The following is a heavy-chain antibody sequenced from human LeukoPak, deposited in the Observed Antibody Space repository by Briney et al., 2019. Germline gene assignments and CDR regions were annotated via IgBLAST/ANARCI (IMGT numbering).Heavy chain of an antibody. J-gene: IGHJ4*02. Sequence: GGSLRLSCAASGFTFSSHWMSWVRHAPGKGLEWGANIKEDGNEKHYVDSVKGRFTVSRDNAKDSLYLQMNSLRAEDTAVYYCARDPGFWSGYYKVWGQGTLVTVSS. CDR3: ARDPGFWSGYYKV. CDR1: GFTFSSHW. V-gene: IGHV3-7*01. D-gene: IGHD3-3*01. CDR2: IKEDGNEK.